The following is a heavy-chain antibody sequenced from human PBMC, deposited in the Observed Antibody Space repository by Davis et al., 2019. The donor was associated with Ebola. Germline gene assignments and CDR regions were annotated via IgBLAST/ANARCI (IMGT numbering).Heavy chain of an antibody. Sequence: SETLSLTCTVSGGSISSYYWSWIRQPPGKGLEWIGYIYYSGRTNYNPSLKSRVTISVDTSKNQFSLKLSSVTAADTAVYYCARAGGYYYDSSGYYSGYYFDYWGQGTLVTVSS. CDR2: IYYSGRT. CDR1: GGSISSYY. CDR3: ARAGGYYYDSSGYYSGYYFDY. D-gene: IGHD3-22*01. V-gene: IGHV4-59*01. J-gene: IGHJ4*02.